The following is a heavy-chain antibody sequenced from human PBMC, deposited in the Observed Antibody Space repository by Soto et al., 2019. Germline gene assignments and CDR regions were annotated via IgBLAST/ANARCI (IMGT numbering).Heavy chain of an antibody. CDR1: GDSVSSNSAA. Sequence: PSQTLSLTCAISGDSVSSNSAAWNWIRQSPSRGLEWLGRTYYRSKWYNDYAVSVKSRITINPDTSKNQFSLQLNPVTPEDTAVYYCARVGDIVVVPAATRGWFDPWGQGTLVTVSS. J-gene: IGHJ5*02. CDR2: TYYRSKWYN. D-gene: IGHD2-2*01. V-gene: IGHV6-1*01. CDR3: ARVGDIVVVPAATRGWFDP.